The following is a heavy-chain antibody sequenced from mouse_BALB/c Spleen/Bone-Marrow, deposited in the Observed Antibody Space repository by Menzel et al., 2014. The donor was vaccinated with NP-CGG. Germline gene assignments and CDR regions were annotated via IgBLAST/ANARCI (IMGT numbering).Heavy chain of an antibody. CDR1: GFTFSSYG. J-gene: IGHJ2*01. CDR3: ARPTTVVATGGSFDY. Sequence: EVMLLESGGDLVKPGGSLKLSCAASGFTFSSYGMSWVRQTPDKRLEWVATISSGGSYTYYPDSVKGRFTISRDNAKNTLYLQMSSLKSEDTAMYYCARPTTVVATGGSFDYWGQGTTLTVSS. CDR2: ISSGGSYT. V-gene: IGHV5-6*02. D-gene: IGHD1-1*01.